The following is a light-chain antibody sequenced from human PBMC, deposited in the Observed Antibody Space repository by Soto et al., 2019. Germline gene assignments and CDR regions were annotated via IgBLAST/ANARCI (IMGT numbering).Light chain of an antibody. V-gene: IGKV3-15*01. CDR3: QQYHNLWT. Sequence: EIGMTQSPATLSVSPGGRAALSCRSCQSISTKLASYQQKPGQAPRLLIYGASTRAPGIPVRFSGSGSGTEFTLTITSLQSEDFALYYCQQYHNLWTFGQGTKVDI. J-gene: IGKJ1*01. CDR1: QSISTK. CDR2: GAS.